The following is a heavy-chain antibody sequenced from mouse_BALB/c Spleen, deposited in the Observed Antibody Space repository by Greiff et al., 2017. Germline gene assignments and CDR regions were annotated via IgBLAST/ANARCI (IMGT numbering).Heavy chain of an antibody. V-gene: IGHV1-18*01. D-gene: IGHD3-1*01. CDR3: ARWAWFAY. CDR1: GYTFTDYN. J-gene: IGHJ3*01. Sequence: EVKLMESGPELVKPGASVKIPCKASGYTFTDYNMDWVKQSRGKSLEWIGDINPNNGGTIYNQKFKGKATLTVDKSSSTAYMELRSLTSEDTAVYYCARWAWFAYWGQGTLVTVSA. CDR2: INPNNGGT.